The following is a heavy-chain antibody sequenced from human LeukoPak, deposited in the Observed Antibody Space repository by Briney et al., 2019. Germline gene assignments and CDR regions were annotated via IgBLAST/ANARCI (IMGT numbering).Heavy chain of an antibody. CDR3: AREKYIAAAKGFDY. Sequence: SQTLSLTCTVSGRSTSIGSYDGSWISPPAGDGLEWIGRIYISGSTNYNPYLKSRVTISVDTSKNQFSLKLSSVTAADTAVYYCAREKYIAAAKGFDYWGQGTLVTVSS. CDR2: IYISGST. V-gene: IGHV4-61*02. J-gene: IGHJ4*02. D-gene: IGHD6-13*01. CDR1: GRSTSIGSYD.